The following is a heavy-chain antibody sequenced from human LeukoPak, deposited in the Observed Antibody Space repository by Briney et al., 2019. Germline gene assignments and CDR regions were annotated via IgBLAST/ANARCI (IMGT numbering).Heavy chain of an antibody. CDR3: ARGRVGGKVVTYYMDV. J-gene: IGHJ6*03. V-gene: IGHV1-8*01. Sequence: ASVTVSCKASGYTFPSYDIFWVRQATGQGLEWMGWMNPNSGNTGYSEKFRGRVTMTRQTSISTAYMELSSLKSDDTAVYYCARGRVGGKVVTYYMDVWGEGTTVTVSS. CDR1: GYTFPSYD. CDR2: MNPNSGNT. D-gene: IGHD2-21*02.